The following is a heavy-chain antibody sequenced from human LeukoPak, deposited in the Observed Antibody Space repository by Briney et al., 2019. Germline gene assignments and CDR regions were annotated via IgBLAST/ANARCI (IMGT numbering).Heavy chain of an antibody. D-gene: IGHD3-22*01. CDR1: GYTFTGYY. V-gene: IGHV1-2*02. CDR2: INPNSGGT. J-gene: IGHJ4*02. Sequence: ASVKVSCKASGYTFTGYYMHWVRQAPGQGLEWMGWINPNSGGTNYAQKFQGRVTVTRDTSISTAYMELSRLRSDDTAVYYCARDRGYDSSGYQYYFDYWGQGTLVTVSS. CDR3: ARDRGYDSSGYQYYFDY.